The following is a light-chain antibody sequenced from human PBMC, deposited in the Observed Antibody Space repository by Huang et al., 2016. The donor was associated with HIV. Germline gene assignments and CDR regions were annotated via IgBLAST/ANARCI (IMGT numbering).Light chain of an antibody. Sequence: VLTQSPATLSLSPGERATLSCRASPSVINYLAWYQHKPGQAPRLLIYDASNRAAGIPARFSGSGSGTDFTLTISSLEPEDFAVYYCQQRANWPRITFGQGTRLEIK. CDR1: PSVINY. V-gene: IGKV3-11*01. J-gene: IGKJ5*01. CDR3: QQRANWPRIT. CDR2: DAS.